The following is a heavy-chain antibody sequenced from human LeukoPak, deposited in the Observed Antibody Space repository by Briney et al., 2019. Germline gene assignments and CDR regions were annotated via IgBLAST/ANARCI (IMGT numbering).Heavy chain of an antibody. V-gene: IGHV4-59*01. CDR3: ASSIVATGNRPFDN. CDR2: IHYSGSI. J-gene: IGHJ4*02. Sequence: SETLSLTCTVSGGSISTYYWSWIRQPPGKGLEWIGYIHYSGSIKYNPSLKSRVTISVDTSKNQFSLKLSSVTAADTAVYYCASSIVATGNRPFDNWGQGTLVTVTS. D-gene: IGHD6-13*01. CDR1: GGSISTYY.